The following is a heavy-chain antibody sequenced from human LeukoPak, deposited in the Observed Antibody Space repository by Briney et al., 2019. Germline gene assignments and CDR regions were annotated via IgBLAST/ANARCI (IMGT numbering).Heavy chain of an antibody. CDR2: ISYDGSNK. Sequence: GGSLRLSCAASGFTFSSYAMHWVRQAPGKGLEWVAVISYDGSNKYYADSVKGRFTISRDNSKNTLYLQMNSLRAEDTAVYYCAGGEGRYQLLQDFDYWGQGTLVTVSS. CDR1: GFTFSSYA. J-gene: IGHJ4*02. CDR3: AGGEGRYQLLQDFDY. V-gene: IGHV3-30-3*01. D-gene: IGHD2-2*01.